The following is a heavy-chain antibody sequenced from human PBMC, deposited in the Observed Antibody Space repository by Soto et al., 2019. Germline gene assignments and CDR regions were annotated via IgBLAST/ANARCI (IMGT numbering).Heavy chain of an antibody. CDR2: IRNKANSYST. Sequence: EVQLVESGGGLVQPGGSLRLSCAASGFTFSDHYMDWVRQAPGKGLEWVGRIRNKANSYSTEYAASVKGRFTISRDDSKNLVYLQMSSLKTEDTAVYYCARVRLGNYDLKYSDYWGQGTLVTVSS. CDR1: GFTFSDHY. D-gene: IGHD1-7*01. J-gene: IGHJ4*02. V-gene: IGHV3-72*01. CDR3: ARVRLGNYDLKYSDY.